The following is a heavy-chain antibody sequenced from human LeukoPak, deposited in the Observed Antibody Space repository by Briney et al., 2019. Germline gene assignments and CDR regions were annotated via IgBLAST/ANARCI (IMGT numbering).Heavy chain of an antibody. CDR1: GYTFTSYG. D-gene: IGHD5-12*01. CDR2: ISAYNGNT. Sequence: ASVKVSCKASGYTFTSYGISSVRQAPGQGLEWMGWISAYNGNTNYAQKLQGRVTMTTDTSTSTAYMELRSLRSDDTAVYYCATSGRGGYDGLGYFDYWGQGTLVTVSS. J-gene: IGHJ4*02. V-gene: IGHV1-18*01. CDR3: ATSGRGGYDGLGYFDY.